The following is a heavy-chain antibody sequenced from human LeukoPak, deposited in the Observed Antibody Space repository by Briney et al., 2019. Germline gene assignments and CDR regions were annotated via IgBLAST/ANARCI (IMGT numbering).Heavy chain of an antibody. CDR1: GFTFSTYS. CDR2: ISSSSRYI. D-gene: IGHD3-10*01. J-gene: IGHJ6*03. V-gene: IGHV3-21*04. Sequence: GGSLRLSCSASGFTFSTYSMNWVRQAPGKGLEWVSSISSSSRYIYYADSVKGRFTISRDNAKNSLFLQMNSLRSEDTAVYYCAREGGNYYGSGSPQGDYYYYYMDVWGKGTTVTISS. CDR3: AREGGNYYGSGSPQGDYYYYYMDV.